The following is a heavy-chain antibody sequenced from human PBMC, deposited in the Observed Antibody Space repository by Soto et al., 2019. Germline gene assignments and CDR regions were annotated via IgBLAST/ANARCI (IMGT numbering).Heavy chain of an antibody. CDR3: ARGEWIQLWLQGYYYYYGMDV. D-gene: IGHD5-18*01. Sequence: GGSLRLSCAASGFTFSSYWMHWVRQAPGKGLVWVSRINSDGSSTSYADSVKGRFTISRDNAKNTLYLQMNSLRAEDTAVYYCARGEWIQLWLQGYYYYYGMDVWGQGTTVTVSS. V-gene: IGHV3-74*01. CDR2: INSDGSST. J-gene: IGHJ6*02. CDR1: GFTFSSYW.